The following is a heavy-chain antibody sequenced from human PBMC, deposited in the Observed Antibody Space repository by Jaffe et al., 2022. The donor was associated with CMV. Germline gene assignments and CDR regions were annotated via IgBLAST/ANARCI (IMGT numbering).Heavy chain of an antibody. CDR2: IYYSGSS. D-gene: IGHD6-13*01. J-gene: IGHJ6*03. Sequence: QLQLQESGPGLVKPSETLSLMCTVSAGSISSDSYYWGWIRQPPGKGLEWIGTIYYSGSSYYNPSLKNRVTISMDTSRTQISLKLSSVTAADTAIYYCARPSTYSTTYMDVWGKGTTVTVSS. CDR1: AGSISSDSYY. CDR3: ARPSTYSTTYMDV. V-gene: IGHV4-39*01.